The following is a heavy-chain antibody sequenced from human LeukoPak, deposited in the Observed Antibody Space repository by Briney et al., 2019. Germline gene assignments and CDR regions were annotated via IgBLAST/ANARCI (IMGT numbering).Heavy chain of an antibody. D-gene: IGHD3-22*01. CDR2: ISAYNGNT. CDR3: ARDRKYYDSSGYYYYY. V-gene: IGHV1-18*01. CDR1: GYTFTSYG. Sequence: ASVKVSCKASGYTFTSYGISWVRQAPGQGLEWMGWISAYNGNTNYAQKLQGRVTMTTDTSTSTAYMELRSLRSDDTAVYYCARDRKYYDSSGYYYYYWGQGTLVTVSS. J-gene: IGHJ4*02.